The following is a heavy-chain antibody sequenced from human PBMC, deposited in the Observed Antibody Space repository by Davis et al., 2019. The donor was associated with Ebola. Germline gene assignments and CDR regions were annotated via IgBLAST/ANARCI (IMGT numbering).Heavy chain of an antibody. CDR2: ISGDGTNT. V-gene: IGHV3-23*01. Sequence: GESLKISCVASGFTFTSAWMSWVRQAPGKGLEWISLISGDGTNTYYADSVKGLFTISRDNAENTLYLQMNSLRAEDTAVYYCAKDQIRFSDYWGQGTLVTVSS. D-gene: IGHD3-3*01. CDR1: GFTFTSAW. J-gene: IGHJ4*02. CDR3: AKDQIRFSDY.